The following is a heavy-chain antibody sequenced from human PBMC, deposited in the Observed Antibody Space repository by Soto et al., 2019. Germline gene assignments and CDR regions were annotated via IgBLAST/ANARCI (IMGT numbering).Heavy chain of an antibody. V-gene: IGHV3-15*01. Sequence: EVQLVESGGGFVMPGGSLRLSCAASGITFTNARTSWVRQAPGKGLEWLGRIKRKTDGGTTDYAAPVKGRFIISRDDSQNTVYLQMNSLTTEDTAEYYCTTGGDRGGGGYYSLGYWGQGTLVTVSP. J-gene: IGHJ4*02. CDR3: TTGGDRGGGGYYSLGY. CDR1: GITFTNAR. D-gene: IGHD2-15*01. CDR2: IKRKTDGGTT.